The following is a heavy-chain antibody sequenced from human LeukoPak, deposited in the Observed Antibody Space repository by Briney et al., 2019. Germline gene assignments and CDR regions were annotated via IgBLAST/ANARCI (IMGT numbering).Heavy chain of an antibody. Sequence: SETLSLTCAVYGGSFSGYYWSWIRQPPGKGLEWIGEINHSGSTNYNPSLKSRVTISVDTSKNQFSLKLSSVTAADTAVYYCARGRNKFLWYNWFDPWGQGTLVTVSS. J-gene: IGHJ5*02. CDR1: GGSFSGYY. CDR2: INHSGST. CDR3: ARGRNKFLWYNWFDP. D-gene: IGHD2-21*01. V-gene: IGHV4-34*01.